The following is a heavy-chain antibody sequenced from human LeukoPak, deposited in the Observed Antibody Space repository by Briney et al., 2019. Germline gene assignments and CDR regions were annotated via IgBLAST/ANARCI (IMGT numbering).Heavy chain of an antibody. CDR2: ISYDGSNK. CDR1: GFTFSTYT. J-gene: IGHJ4*02. Sequence: GGSLRLSRAASGFTFSTYTMHWVRQAPGKGLEWLTLISYDGSNKYYADSVKGRFTISRDNSKNTLYLQMNSLRVEDTAVYYCAREEAGSSGWSFDYWGQGTLVTVSS. CDR3: AREEAGSSGWSFDY. V-gene: IGHV3-30-3*01. D-gene: IGHD6-19*01.